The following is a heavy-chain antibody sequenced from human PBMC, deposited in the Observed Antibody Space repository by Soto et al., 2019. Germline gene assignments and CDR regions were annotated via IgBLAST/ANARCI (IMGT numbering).Heavy chain of an antibody. D-gene: IGHD3-10*01. CDR1: GSTFTGYY. CDR2: INPNSGGT. Sequence: GASVKVSCTASGSTFTGYYMHWVRQAPGQGLEWMGWINPNSGGTNYAQKFQGRVTMTRDTSTNTAYMELSRLRSDDTAVYYCARDARRNYYGSGSYSRGPWFDPWGQGTLVTVSS. V-gene: IGHV1-2*02. J-gene: IGHJ5*02. CDR3: ARDARRNYYGSGSYSRGPWFDP.